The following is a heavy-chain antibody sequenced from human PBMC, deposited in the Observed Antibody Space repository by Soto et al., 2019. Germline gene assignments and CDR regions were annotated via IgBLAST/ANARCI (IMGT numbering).Heavy chain of an antibody. CDR2: ISYDGSNK. D-gene: IGHD4-17*01. V-gene: IGHV3-30-3*01. J-gene: IGHJ6*02. CDR3: AREAVTTLYYYHYGRDV. Sequence: QVQLVESGGGVVQPGRSLRLSCAASGFTFSSYAMHWVRQAPGKGLEWVAVISYDGSNKYYADSVKGRFTISRDNSKNTLYLQMNSLRAEDTAVYYCAREAVTTLYYYHYGRDVWGQGTTVTVSS. CDR1: GFTFSSYA.